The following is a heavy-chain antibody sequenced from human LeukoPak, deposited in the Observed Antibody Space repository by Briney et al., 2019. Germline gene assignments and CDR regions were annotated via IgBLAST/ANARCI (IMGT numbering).Heavy chain of an antibody. CDR2: IYSGGST. D-gene: IGHD2/OR15-2a*01. CDR1: GFTVSSNY. Sequence: TGGSLRLSCAASGFTVSSNYMSWVRQAPGKGLEWVSVIYSGGSTYYADSVKGRFTISRDNSKNTLYLQMNSLRAEDTAVYYCARVHSRTYGMDVWGQGTTVTVSS. J-gene: IGHJ6*02. CDR3: ARVHSRTYGMDV. V-gene: IGHV3-53*01.